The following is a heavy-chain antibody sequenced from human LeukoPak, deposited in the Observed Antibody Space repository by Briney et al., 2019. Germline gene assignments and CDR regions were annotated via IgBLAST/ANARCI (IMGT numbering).Heavy chain of an antibody. D-gene: IGHD1-14*01. CDR2: ISWNSGSI. CDR1: GFTFDDYA. V-gene: IGHV3-9*01. J-gene: IGHJ4*02. Sequence: PGGSLRLSCAASGFTFDDYAMHWVRQAPGKGLEWVSGISWNSGSIGYADSVKGRFTISRDNAKNSLYLQMNSLRAEDTAVYYCARDPDGFDYWGQGTLVTVSS. CDR3: ARDPDGFDY.